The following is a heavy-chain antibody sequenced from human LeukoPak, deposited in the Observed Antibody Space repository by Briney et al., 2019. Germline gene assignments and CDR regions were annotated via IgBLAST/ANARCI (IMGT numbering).Heavy chain of an antibody. J-gene: IGHJ4*02. V-gene: IGHV3-43*02. CDR3: AKDKAGTIVWYGRWAIGLFDY. CDR1: GGNFNGYD. CDR2: ISADGGST. D-gene: IGHD6-13*01. Sequence: GGTLRLSCAVSGGNFNGYDMHWVRQAPGKGLKWISLISADGGSTYCADSLKGPFTISTYNSRISLYLQMNSLTTEDTSFYYCAKDKAGTIVWYGRWAIGLFDYWGQGTLLTVSS.